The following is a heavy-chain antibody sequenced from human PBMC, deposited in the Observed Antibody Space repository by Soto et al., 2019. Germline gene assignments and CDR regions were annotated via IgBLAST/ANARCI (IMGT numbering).Heavy chain of an antibody. V-gene: IGHV2-70*11. Sequence: SGPTLVNPTQTLTLACTFSGFSLSTSGICVSWIRQPPGKALEWLARIDWDDDKYYSTSLKTRLTISKDTSKNQVVLTMTNMDPVDTATYYCARIRGGYDIYYYGMDVWGQGTTVTVSS. D-gene: IGHD5-12*01. CDR1: GFSLSTSGIC. CDR3: ARIRGGYDIYYYGMDV. J-gene: IGHJ6*02. CDR2: IDWDDDK.